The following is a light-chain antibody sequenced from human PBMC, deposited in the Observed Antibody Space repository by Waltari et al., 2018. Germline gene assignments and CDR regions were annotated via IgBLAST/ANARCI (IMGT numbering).Light chain of an antibody. CDR3: SSFTSSSSFV. CDR2: DVV. J-gene: IGLJ1*01. V-gene: IGLV2-14*03. Sequence: QSALTQPAPVSGSPGQSINISCTGTITDVGGYKYFSWYQQHPGDVPRLLIYDVVKRPSGVSSRFSGSKSDNTARLTISGLQAADEAHYYCSSFTSSSSFVFGSGTKVTV. CDR1: ITDVGGYKY.